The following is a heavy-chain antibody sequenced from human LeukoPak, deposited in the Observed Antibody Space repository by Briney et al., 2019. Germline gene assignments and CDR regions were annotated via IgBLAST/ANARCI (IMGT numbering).Heavy chain of an antibody. V-gene: IGHV4-4*07. J-gene: IGHJ3*02. CDR3: ATKTAGGAFDI. CDR2: IYPSGGT. CDR1: GGSISSSY. Sequence: PSETLSLTCSVSGGSISSSYWNWIRQFAGKGLEWIGIIYPSGGTNYNPSLKSRVTMSVDTSKNQFSLRVTSVTAADTAVYYCATKTAGGAFDIWGQGTMVTVSS. D-gene: IGHD1-14*01.